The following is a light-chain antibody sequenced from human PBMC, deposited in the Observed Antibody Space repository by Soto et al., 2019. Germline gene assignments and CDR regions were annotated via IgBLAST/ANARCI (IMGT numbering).Light chain of an antibody. CDR1: QSISSW. Sequence: DIHMTQSRSTLSASVLDRFTITCRASQSISSWLAWYQQKPGKAPKLLIYDASSLESGVPSRFSGSGSGTEFTLTISSLQPDDFATYYCQQYLGTFGQGTKVDIK. CDR3: QQYLGT. J-gene: IGKJ1*01. CDR2: DAS. V-gene: IGKV1-5*01.